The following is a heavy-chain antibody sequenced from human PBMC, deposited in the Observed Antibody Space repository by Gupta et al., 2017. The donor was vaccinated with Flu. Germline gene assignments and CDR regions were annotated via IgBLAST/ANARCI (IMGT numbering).Heavy chain of an antibody. V-gene: IGHV3-23*01. CDR2: ISGSGGST. Sequence: WVRQAPGKGLEWVSAISGSGGSTYYADSVKGRFTISRDNSKNTLYLQMNSLRAEDTAVYYCAKDNWNKDFDYWGQGTLVTVSS. D-gene: IGHD1-20*01. CDR3: AKDNWNKDFDY. J-gene: IGHJ4*02.